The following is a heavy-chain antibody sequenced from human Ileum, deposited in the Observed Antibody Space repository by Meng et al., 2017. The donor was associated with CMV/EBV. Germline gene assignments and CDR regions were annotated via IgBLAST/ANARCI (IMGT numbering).Heavy chain of an antibody. Sequence: QGRRGQSGADVKKPGPSVKVSCKSSGYTSTGSYMHWVRQAPGQTLEGRGWINPNSGGTNYAQKFPGRVTMTRDTSISTAYMELSRLRSDDTAVYYCARGLWFGELGFDYWGQGTLVTVSS. D-gene: IGHD3-10*01. V-gene: IGHV1-2*02. CDR3: ARGLWFGELGFDY. CDR2: INPNSGGT. J-gene: IGHJ4*02. CDR1: GYTSTGSY.